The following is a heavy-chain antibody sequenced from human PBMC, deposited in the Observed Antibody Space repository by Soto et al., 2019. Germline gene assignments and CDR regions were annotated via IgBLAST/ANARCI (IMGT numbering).Heavy chain of an antibody. V-gene: IGHV3-53*02. J-gene: IGHJ4*02. Sequence: EVQLVETGGGLIQPGGSLRLSCAASGFTVSSNYMSWVRQAPGKGLEWVSVIYSGGSTYYADSVKGRFTISRDNSKNTLYIQMNSLRAEDTAVYYCARMGEYSYGYAGLIDYWGQGTLVTVSS. CDR3: ARMGEYSYGYAGLIDY. CDR2: IYSGGST. D-gene: IGHD5-18*01. CDR1: GFTVSSNY.